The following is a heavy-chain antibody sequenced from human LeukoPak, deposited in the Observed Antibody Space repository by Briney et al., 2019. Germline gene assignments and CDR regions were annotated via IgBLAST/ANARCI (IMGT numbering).Heavy chain of an antibody. CDR2: IYYSGST. D-gene: IGHD6-13*01. J-gene: IGHJ4*02. CDR3: ARFSRGSSSRGYFDY. Sequence: PSETLSLTCTVSGGSISSGGYYWSWIRQHPGKGLEWIGYIYYSGSTYYNPSLKSRVTISVDTSKNQFSLKLSSVTAADTAVYYCARFSRGSSSRGYFDYWGQGTLVTVSS. CDR1: GGSISSGGYY. V-gene: IGHV4-31*03.